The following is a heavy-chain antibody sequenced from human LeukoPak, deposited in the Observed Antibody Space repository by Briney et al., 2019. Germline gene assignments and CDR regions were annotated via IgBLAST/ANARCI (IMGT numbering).Heavy chain of an antibody. CDR3: ARVGGWFGELNVGYYGMDV. CDR2: IYHSGST. V-gene: IGHV4-30-2*01. D-gene: IGHD3-10*01. CDR1: GGSISSGGYS. J-gene: IGHJ6*02. Sequence: SQTLSLTCAVSGGSISSGGYSWSWIRQPPGKGLEWIGYIYHSGSTYYNPSLKSRVTISVDRSKNQFSLKLSSVTAADTAVYYCARVGGWFGELNVGYYGMDVWGQGTTVTLSS.